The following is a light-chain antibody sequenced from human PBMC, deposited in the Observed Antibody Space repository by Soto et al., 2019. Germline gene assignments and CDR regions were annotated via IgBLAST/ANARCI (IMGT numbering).Light chain of an antibody. CDR1: QSLNSDY. CDR2: GAS. V-gene: IGKV3-20*01. CDR3: QQSYSTPPT. J-gene: IGKJ1*01. Sequence: EIVLTQSPGTLSLSPGETATLSCRASQSLNSDYLAWYQQIPGQAPRVLIYGASTRAAGIPDRFSGSGSGTDFTLTITRLEPEDSATYYCQQSYSTPPTFGQGTKVEI.